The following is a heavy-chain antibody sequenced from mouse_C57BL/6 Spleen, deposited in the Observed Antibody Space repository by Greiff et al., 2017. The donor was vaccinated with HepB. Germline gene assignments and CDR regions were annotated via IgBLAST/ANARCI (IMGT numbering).Heavy chain of an antibody. CDR1: GYNFTSYW. CDR3: ARGDGNYGEVDY. V-gene: IGHV1-50*01. CDR2: IDPSDSYT. Sequence: QVQLQQPGAELVKPGASVKLSCKASGYNFTSYWMQWVKQRPGQGLEWIGEIDPSDSYTNYNQKFKGKATLTVDTSSSTAYMQLSSLTSEDSAVYYCARGDGNYGEVDYWGQGTTLTVSS. D-gene: IGHD2-1*01. J-gene: IGHJ2*01.